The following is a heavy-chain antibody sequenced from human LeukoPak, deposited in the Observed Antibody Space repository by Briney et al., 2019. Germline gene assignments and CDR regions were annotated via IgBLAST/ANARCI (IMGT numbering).Heavy chain of an antibody. J-gene: IGHJ4*02. V-gene: IGHV4-39*01. CDR3: ARRKFHFDY. CDR1: GGSISSSSYS. CDR2: IYYSGST. Sequence: SETLSLTCTVSGGSISSSSYSWGWIRQPPGKELEWIGSIYYSGSTYYNPSLKSRVTISVDTSKNQFSLKLSSVTAADTAVYYCARRKFHFDYWGQGTLVTVSS.